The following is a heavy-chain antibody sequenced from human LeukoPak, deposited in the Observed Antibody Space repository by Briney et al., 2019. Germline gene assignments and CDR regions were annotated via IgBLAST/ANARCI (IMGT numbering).Heavy chain of an antibody. D-gene: IGHD6-19*01. J-gene: IGHJ4*02. CDR2: IYHSGST. V-gene: IGHV4-4*02. CDR1: GGSISSSNW. CDR3: AGYSSGWTQTPIDH. Sequence: SETLSLTCAVSGGSISSSNWWSWVRQPPGKGLEWIGEIYHSGSTNYNPSLKSRVTISVDKSKNQFSLKLSSVTAVDTAVYYCAGYSSGWTQTPIDHWGQGTLVTVSS.